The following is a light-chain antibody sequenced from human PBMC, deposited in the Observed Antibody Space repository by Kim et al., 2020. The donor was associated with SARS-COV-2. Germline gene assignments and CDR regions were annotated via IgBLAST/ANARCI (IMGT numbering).Light chain of an antibody. CDR2: DAT. CDR1: PSLWRY. Sequence: WCAREHAPHPWRARPSLWRYLAWYQQKTGQAPRLLDYDATNSANGIPARVSRRGSGTDFTLTISSLEPEEFAVYSRQKRRNWPPYSFGQGTKLEI. V-gene: IGKV3-11*01. J-gene: IGKJ2*03. CDR3: QKRRNWPPYS.